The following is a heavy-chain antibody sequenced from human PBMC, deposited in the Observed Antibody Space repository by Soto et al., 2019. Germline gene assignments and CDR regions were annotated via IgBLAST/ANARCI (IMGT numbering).Heavy chain of an antibody. CDR1: GYTFTSYA. CDR2: INAGNGNT. V-gene: IGHV1-3*01. CDR3: ARVSGYGSGSYYPHFDY. D-gene: IGHD3-10*01. Sequence: ASVKVSCKASGYTFTSYAMHWVRQAPGQRLEWMGWINAGNGNTKYSQKFQGRVTITRDTSASTAYMELSSLRSEDTAVYYCARVSGYGSGSYYPHFDYWGQGTLVTVSS. J-gene: IGHJ4*02.